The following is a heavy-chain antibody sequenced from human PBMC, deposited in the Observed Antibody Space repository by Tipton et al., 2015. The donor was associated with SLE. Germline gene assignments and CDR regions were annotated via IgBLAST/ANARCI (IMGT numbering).Heavy chain of an antibody. J-gene: IGHJ4*01. CDR1: GYSLSAGYY. Sequence: GLVKPSETLSLKCAVSGYSLSAGYYWGWVRQPPGKGLAWIGAIYYSGTTFYNPSFKSRVTISVDTSKNGFFLKMSSVTAADTAVYYCATGSGGRGDYWGHGTLVTVSS. D-gene: IGHD2-15*01. CDR3: ATGSGGRGDY. V-gene: IGHV4-38-2*01. CDR2: IYYSGTT.